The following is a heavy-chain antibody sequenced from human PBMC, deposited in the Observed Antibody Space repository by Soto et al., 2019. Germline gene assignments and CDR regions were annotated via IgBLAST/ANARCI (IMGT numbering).Heavy chain of an antibody. Sequence: SETLSLTCTVSGGSISSYYWSWIRQPPGRGLEWIGYIYYSGSTNYNPSLKSRVTISVDTSKNQFSLKLSSVTAADTAVYYCARTRNMVRGAYYYFDYWGQGTLVTVSS. V-gene: IGHV4-59*01. J-gene: IGHJ4*02. CDR3: ARTRNMVRGAYYYFDY. CDR1: GGSISSYY. D-gene: IGHD3-10*01. CDR2: IYYSGST.